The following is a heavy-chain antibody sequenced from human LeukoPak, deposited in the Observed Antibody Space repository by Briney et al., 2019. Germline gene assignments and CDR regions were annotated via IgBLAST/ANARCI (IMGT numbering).Heavy chain of an antibody. Sequence: SDTLSLTCTVSGGSISSGSYYWSWIRQPAGKGLEWIGRIYTSGSPNYNPSLKSRVTISVDTSKNQFSLKLSSVTAADTAVYYCARTQYDFWSGTYYFDYWGQGTLVTVSS. CDR2: IYTSGSP. J-gene: IGHJ4*02. CDR1: GGSISSGSYY. V-gene: IGHV4-61*02. CDR3: ARTQYDFWSGTYYFDY. D-gene: IGHD3-3*01.